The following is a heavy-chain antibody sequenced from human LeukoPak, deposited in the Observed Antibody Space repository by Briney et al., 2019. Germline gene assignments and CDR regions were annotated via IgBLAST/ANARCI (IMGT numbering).Heavy chain of an antibody. D-gene: IGHD2/OR15-2a*01. V-gene: IGHV3-74*01. CDR2: INSDGSWT. Sequence: QSGGSLRLSCAASGSYWMHWVRQAPGKGLVWVSHINSDGSWTSYADSVKGRFTISKDNAKSTVYLQMNNLRAEDTAVYYCVSFYETYWGRGTLVTVSS. CDR1: GSYW. J-gene: IGHJ4*02. CDR3: VSFYETY.